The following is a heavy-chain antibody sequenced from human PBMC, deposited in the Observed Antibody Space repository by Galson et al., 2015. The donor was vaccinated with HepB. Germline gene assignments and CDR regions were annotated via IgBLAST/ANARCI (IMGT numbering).Heavy chain of an antibody. V-gene: IGHV3-15*01. CDR3: TTDSPGYSSSWYTRGDY. CDR2: IKSKTDGGTT. D-gene: IGHD6-13*01. J-gene: IGHJ4*02. Sequence: SLRLSCAASGFTFSNAWMSWARQAPGKGLEWVGRIKSKTDGGTTDYAAPVKGRFTISRDDSKNTLYLQMNSLKTEDTAVYYCTTDSPGYSSSWYTRGDYWGQGTLVTVSS. CDR1: GFTFSNAW.